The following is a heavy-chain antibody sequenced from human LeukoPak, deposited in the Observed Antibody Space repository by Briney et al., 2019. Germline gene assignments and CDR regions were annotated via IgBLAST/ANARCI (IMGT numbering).Heavy chain of an antibody. Sequence: GGSLTLSCAASGFTVISNLMTWVRQAPGKGLEWVSALGPTGRSTYYADSVKGRFTISRDNSKNTLYLQMNSLRAEDTAVYYCARDEALNARNYYGSGSSFPGGMDVWGQGTTVIISS. J-gene: IGHJ6*02. CDR3: ARDEALNARNYYGSGSSFPGGMDV. D-gene: IGHD3-10*01. CDR2: LGPTGRST. CDR1: GFTVISNL. V-gene: IGHV3-23*01.